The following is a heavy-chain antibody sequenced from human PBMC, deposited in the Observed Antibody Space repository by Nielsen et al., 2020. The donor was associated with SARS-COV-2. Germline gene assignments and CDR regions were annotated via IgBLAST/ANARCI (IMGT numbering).Heavy chain of an antibody. D-gene: IGHD5-12*01. CDR2: IYYSGST. Sequence: LRLSCTVSGGSISSGGYYWSWIRQHPGKGLEWIGYIYYSGSTYYNPSLKSRVTISVDTSKNQFSLKLSSVTAADTAVYYCASSILLVATFVYWGQGTLVTVSS. CDR1: GGSISSGGYY. CDR3: ASSILLVATFVY. V-gene: IGHV4-31*03. J-gene: IGHJ4*02.